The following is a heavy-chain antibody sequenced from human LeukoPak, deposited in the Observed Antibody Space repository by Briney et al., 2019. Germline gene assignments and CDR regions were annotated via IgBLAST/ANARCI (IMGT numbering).Heavy chain of an antibody. CDR1: GVTVRSNY. J-gene: IGHJ3*02. V-gene: IGHV3-53*01. CDR3: AREGAGGFDI. Sequence: PGGSLRLSCAASGVTVRSNYMNWVRQAPGKGLEWVALIFSGNSTYYADSVKGRFTISRDNSKTTLFLQMNSLRAEDTAVYYCAREGAGGFDIWGQGTMVTVSS. D-gene: IGHD3-16*01. CDR2: IFSGNST.